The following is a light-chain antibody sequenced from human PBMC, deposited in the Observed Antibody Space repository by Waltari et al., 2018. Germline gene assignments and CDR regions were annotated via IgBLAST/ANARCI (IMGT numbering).Light chain of an antibody. CDR2: QVS. V-gene: IGKV2-30*02. CDR1: RSLLHSNGNTY. CDR3: MQGTYGPNT. J-gene: IGKJ4*01. Sequence: DVVLTQSPVSLPVTLGQPASIPCRSSRSLLHSNGNTYLHWFHPRPGQSPRRLFYQVSNRDPGVPDRFSVSGSGTDFTLKISRVEAEDVGMYYCMQGTYGPNTFGGGTKVEIK.